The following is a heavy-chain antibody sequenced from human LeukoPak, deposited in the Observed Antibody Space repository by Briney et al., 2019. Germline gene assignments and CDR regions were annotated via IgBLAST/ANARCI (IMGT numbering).Heavy chain of an antibody. J-gene: IGHJ4*02. CDR3: ARRGNYGDYFDY. Sequence: ASVKVSCKASGYTFTGYYMHWVRQAPGQGLEWMGWINPNSGSTNYAQKFQGRVTMTRDTSISTAFMDLSRLRSDDTAVYNCARRGNYGDYFDYWGQGTLVTVSS. D-gene: IGHD4-17*01. CDR1: GYTFTGYY. CDR2: INPNSGST. V-gene: IGHV1-2*02.